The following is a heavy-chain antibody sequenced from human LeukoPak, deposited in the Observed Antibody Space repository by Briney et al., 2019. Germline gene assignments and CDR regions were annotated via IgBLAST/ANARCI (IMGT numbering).Heavy chain of an antibody. V-gene: IGHV3-21*01. D-gene: IGHD3-10*01. CDR3: ARDHSNVLLWFGELLDY. J-gene: IGHJ4*02. CDR1: GFTFSSYS. CDR2: ISSSSSCI. Sequence: KPGGSLRLSCAASGFTFSSYSMNWVRQAPGKGLEWVSSISSSSSCIYYADSVKGRFTISRDNAKNSLYLQMNSLRAEDTAVYYCARDHSNVLLWFGELLDYWGQGTLVTVSS.